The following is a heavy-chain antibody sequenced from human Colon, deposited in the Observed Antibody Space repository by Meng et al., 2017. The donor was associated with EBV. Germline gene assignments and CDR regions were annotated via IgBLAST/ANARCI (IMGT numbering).Heavy chain of an antibody. V-gene: IGHV4-34*01. CDR2: IDHRGNT. D-gene: IGHD3-10*01. CDR3: ARRGPSGNFSP. Sequence: HGQLQQLGPGRFKPSETPAPSGAVHGGAFRDYYWTWIRHPPGKGLEWIGEIDHRGNTKYNPSLKSRVTISLDTSKKQFSLKVSSVTAADSAVYYCARRGPSGNFSPWSQGALVTVSS. J-gene: IGHJ5*02. CDR1: GGAFRDYY.